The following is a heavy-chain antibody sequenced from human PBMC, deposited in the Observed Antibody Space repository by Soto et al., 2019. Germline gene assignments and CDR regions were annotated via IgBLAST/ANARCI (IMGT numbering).Heavy chain of an antibody. CDR3: AKDVNVEMKYYYYGMDV. V-gene: IGHV3-30*18. Sequence: PGGSLRLSCAASGFTFSSYGMHWVRQAPGKELEWVAVISYDGSNKYYADSVKGRFTISRDNSKNTLYLQMNSLRAEDTAVYYCAKDVNVEMKYYYYGMDVWGQGTTVTSP. CDR1: GFTFSSYG. CDR2: ISYDGSNK. J-gene: IGHJ6*02.